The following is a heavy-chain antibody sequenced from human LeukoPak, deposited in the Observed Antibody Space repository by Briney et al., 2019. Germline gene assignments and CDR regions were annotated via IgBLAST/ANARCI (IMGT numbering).Heavy chain of an antibody. CDR1: GFTFSSYG. Sequence: GGSLRLSCAASGFTFSSYGMHWVRQAPGKGLVWVSRINSDGSSTSYADSVKGRFTISRDNAKNTLYLQMNSLRAEDTAVYYCARENTEGSGTRGNWFDPWGQGTLVTVSS. D-gene: IGHD3-10*01. CDR3: ARENTEGSGTRGNWFDP. CDR2: INSDGSST. V-gene: IGHV3-74*01. J-gene: IGHJ5*02.